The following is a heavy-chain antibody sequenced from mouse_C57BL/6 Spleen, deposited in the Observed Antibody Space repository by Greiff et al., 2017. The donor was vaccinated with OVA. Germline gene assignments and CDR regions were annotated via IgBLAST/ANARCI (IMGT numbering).Heavy chain of an antibody. Sequence: VQLQQSGPELVKPGASVKISCKASGYAFSSSWMNWVKQRPGKGLEWIGRIYPGAGDTNYNGKFKGKATLTADKSSSTAYMQLSCLTSEDSAVYFCARSVYYGSSYVDYWGQGTTLTVSS. V-gene: IGHV1-82*01. J-gene: IGHJ2*01. CDR3: ARSVYYGSSYVDY. D-gene: IGHD1-1*01. CDR2: IYPGAGDT. CDR1: GYAFSSSW.